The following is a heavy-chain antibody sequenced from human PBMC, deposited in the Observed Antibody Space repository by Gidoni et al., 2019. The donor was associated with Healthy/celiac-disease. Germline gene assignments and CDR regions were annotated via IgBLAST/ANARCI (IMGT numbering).Heavy chain of an antibody. J-gene: IGHJ3*02. CDR2: IKSKTDGGTT. D-gene: IGHD3-10*01. Sequence: EVQLVESGGGLVKPGGCLRPACAASAFHVRNAWMRWVRQAPGKGLEWVGRIKSKTDGGTTDSAAPVKGRFTISRDDSKNTLYLQMNSLKTEDTAVYYCTLLWFGELLGHDAFDIWGQGTMVTVSS. V-gene: IGHV3-15*01. CDR3: TLLWFGELLGHDAFDI. CDR1: AFHVRNAW.